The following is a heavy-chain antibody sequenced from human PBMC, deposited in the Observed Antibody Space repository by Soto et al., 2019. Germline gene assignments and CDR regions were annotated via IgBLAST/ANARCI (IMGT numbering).Heavy chain of an antibody. CDR3: ARDLNRYARNSFGRVSYYYGMDV. Sequence: RASVKVSCKASGGTFSSYAISWVRQAPGQGLEWMGGIIPIFGTANYAQKFQGRVTITADESTSTAYMELSSLRSEDTAVYYCARDLNRYARNSFGRVSYYYGMDVWGKGNRVTVSS. D-gene: IGHD3-16*01. CDR1: GGTFSSYA. J-gene: IGHJ6*04. V-gene: IGHV1-69*13. CDR2: IIPIFGTA.